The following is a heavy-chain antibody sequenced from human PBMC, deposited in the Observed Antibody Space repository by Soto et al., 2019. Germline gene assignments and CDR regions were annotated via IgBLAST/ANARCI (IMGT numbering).Heavy chain of an antibody. V-gene: IGHV1-18*01. Sequence: QVQLVQSGAEVKKPGASVKVSCKASGYTFTSYGISWVRQAPGQGLEWMGWISAYNGNTNYAQKLQGRVTMTTDTSTSTAYMELRSLRSDDTAVYYCARDLMERKWFGEFNGADGMDVWGQGTTVTVSS. CDR1: GYTFTSYG. CDR3: ARDLMERKWFGEFNGADGMDV. CDR2: ISAYNGNT. J-gene: IGHJ6*02. D-gene: IGHD3-10*01.